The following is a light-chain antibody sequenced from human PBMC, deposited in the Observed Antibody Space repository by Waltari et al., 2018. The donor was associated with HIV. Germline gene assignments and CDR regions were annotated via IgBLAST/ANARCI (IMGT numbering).Light chain of an antibody. CDR2: ETN. CDR1: GSNIGNNY. CDR3: GTWDNSLGGYI. J-gene: IGLJ1*01. V-gene: IGLV1-51*02. Sequence: QSVLTQPPSVSAAPGQKVTVSCSGSGSNIGNNYVSWYQQHPRTAPELLIYETNKLPSGIPDRFSGSKSGTTATLGITGLQTGDEADYYCGTWDNSLGGYIFGSGTKVTV.